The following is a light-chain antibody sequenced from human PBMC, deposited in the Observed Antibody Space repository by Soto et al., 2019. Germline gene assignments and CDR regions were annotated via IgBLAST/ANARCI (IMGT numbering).Light chain of an antibody. J-gene: IGLJ3*02. CDR3: ILYMGSGIWV. V-gene: IGLV8-61*01. Sequence: QAVVTQEPSFSVSPGGTVTLTCGLTSGSVSTSYYPTWYQQTPGQAPRTLIYSTNTRSSGVPDRFSGSILENKAALTITGAQADDESEYYCILYMGSGIWVFGGGTKVTVL. CDR1: SGSVSTSYY. CDR2: STN.